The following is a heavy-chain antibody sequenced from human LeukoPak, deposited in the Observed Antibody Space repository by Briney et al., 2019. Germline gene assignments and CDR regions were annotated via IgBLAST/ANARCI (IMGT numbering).Heavy chain of an antibody. D-gene: IGHD5-12*01. CDR1: GFTFSSYW. Sequence: GGSLRLSCAASGFTFSSYWMTWVRQAPGKGLEWVANIKQDVSEKYYADSVRGRFTISRDNSKNSLSLEMNSLRTEDTALYYCAKDSNTGGYSFGSWGQGTLVTVTS. CDR2: IKQDVSEK. J-gene: IGHJ4*02. V-gene: IGHV3-7*03. CDR3: AKDSNTGGYSFGS.